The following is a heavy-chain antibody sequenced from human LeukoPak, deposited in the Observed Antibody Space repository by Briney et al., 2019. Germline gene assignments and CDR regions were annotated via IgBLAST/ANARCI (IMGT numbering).Heavy chain of an antibody. V-gene: IGHV4-30-2*01. CDR1: GGSISSGGYS. D-gene: IGHD6-19*01. CDR3: ARAAVAGYFDY. J-gene: IGHJ4*02. Sequence: PSQTLSLTCAVSGGSISSGGYSWSWIRQPPGKGLEWIGYIYHSGSTYYNPSLKSRVTISVDTSKNQFSLKLSSVTAADTAVYYCARAAVAGYFDYWGQGTLVTVSS. CDR2: IYHSGST.